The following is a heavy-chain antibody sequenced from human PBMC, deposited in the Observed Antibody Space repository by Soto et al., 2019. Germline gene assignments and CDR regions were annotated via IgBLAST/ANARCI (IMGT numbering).Heavy chain of an antibody. Sequence: HPXGSLRLSCAASGFTFSSYGMHWVRQAPGKGLEWVAVISYDGSNKYYADSVKGRFTISRDNSKNTLYLQMNSLRAEDTAVYYCAKDLYRTYYYYYYGMDVWGQGTTVTVSS. CDR3: AKDLYRTYYYYYYGMDV. CDR2: ISYDGSNK. D-gene: IGHD2-2*02. J-gene: IGHJ6*02. V-gene: IGHV3-30*18. CDR1: GFTFSSYG.